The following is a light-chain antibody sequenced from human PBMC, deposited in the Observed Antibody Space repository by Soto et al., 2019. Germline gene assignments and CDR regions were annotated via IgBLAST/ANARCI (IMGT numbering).Light chain of an antibody. V-gene: IGKV1-39*01. CDR1: QSISTY. CDR3: QQSYSTLYT. CDR2: GAF. Sequence: DLQMTQSPSSLSASIGDRVTITCRPSQSISTYLHWYQQKPGEAPKLLISGAFSLQSGVPSRFSGSGSGTEFTLTISTLQRADFATYYCQQSYSTLYTFGQGTKLEIK. J-gene: IGKJ2*01.